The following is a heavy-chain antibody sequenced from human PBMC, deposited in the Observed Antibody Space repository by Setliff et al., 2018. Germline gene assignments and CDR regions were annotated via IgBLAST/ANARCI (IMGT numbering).Heavy chain of an antibody. V-gene: IGHV3-7*03. CDR3: ARCAAGPYCRNSFDY. D-gene: IGHD1-26*01. CDR1: GFIFSTYW. CDR2: IKQDGSDK. J-gene: IGHJ4*02. Sequence: GGSLRLSCAASGFIFSTYWMSWVRQAPGKGLEWVANIKQDGSDKYYVDSVKGRFTISRDNAKNSLDLQMSSLSDDDTAVYNCARCAAGPYCRNSFDYWGQGTQVTVSS.